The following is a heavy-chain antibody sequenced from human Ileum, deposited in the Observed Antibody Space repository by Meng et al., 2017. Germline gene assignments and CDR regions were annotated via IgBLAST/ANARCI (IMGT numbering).Heavy chain of an antibody. CDR3: ARTPLYSGSYYFDP. CDR1: GDSVSSDNYY. Sequence: QVRLRASGPGLVRPSETLSLTCTVAGDSVSSDNYYWSWIRQPPGKGLEWIGYVYYSGHTDCNPSLKSRLSISIDTSKNHFSLKLSSVTAADTAVYYCARTPLYSGSYYFDPWGQGALVTVSS. V-gene: IGHV4-61*03. D-gene: IGHD1-26*01. J-gene: IGHJ4*02. CDR2: VYYSGHT.